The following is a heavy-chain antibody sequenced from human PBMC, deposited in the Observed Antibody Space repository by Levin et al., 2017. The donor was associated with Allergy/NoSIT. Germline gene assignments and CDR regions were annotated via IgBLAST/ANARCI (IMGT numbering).Heavy chain of an antibody. CDR2: MSYSGSA. D-gene: IGHD2-15*01. CDR1: SGSLSSYANS. CDR3: ARVGLEKVADS. J-gene: IGHJ4*02. V-gene: IGHV4-39*07. Sequence: TSETLSLTCTVSSGSLSSYANSWGWIRQPPGKGLEWIGTMSYSGSAYYNPSLQGRVTISADTSKKQFSLKLNSVTAADTAFYYCARVGLEKVADSWGQGTLVTVSS.